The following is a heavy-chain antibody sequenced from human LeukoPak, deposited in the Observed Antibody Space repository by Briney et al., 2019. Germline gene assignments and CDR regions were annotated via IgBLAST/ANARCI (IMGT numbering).Heavy chain of an antibody. D-gene: IGHD2-2*01. CDR2: INHSGST. V-gene: IGHV4-34*01. CDR3: ARGRLYCSSTSCFYYYYYYMDV. Sequence: PSETLSLTCAVYGGSFSGYYWSWIRQPPGKGLEWSGEINHSGSTNYNPSLKSRVTISVDTSKNQFSLKLSSVTAADTAVYYCARGRLYCSSTSCFYYYYYYMDVWGKGTTVTVSS. CDR1: GGSFSGYY. J-gene: IGHJ6*03.